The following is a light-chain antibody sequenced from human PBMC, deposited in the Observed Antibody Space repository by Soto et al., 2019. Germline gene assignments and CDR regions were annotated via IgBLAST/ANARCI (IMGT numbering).Light chain of an antibody. CDR2: GNS. CDR1: SSNIGAGYD. Sequence: QSVLTQPPSVSGAPGQRVTISCTGSSSNIGAGYDVHWYQQLPGTAPKLLIYGNSNRPSGVPDRFSGSKSGTSASLAITGLQAEDDVDYYCQSYDSSLSGFYVFGTGTKATVL. V-gene: IGLV1-40*01. CDR3: QSYDSSLSGFYV. J-gene: IGLJ1*01.